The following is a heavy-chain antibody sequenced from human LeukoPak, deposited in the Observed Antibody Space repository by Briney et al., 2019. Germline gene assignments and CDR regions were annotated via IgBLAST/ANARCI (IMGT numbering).Heavy chain of an antibody. J-gene: IGHJ3*02. CDR2: ISSSSSYI. D-gene: IGHD3-22*01. CDR1: GFTFSSYS. Sequence: GGSLRLSCAASGFTFSSYSMNWVRQAPGKGPEWVSSISSSSSYIYYADSVKGRFTISRDNAKNSLYLQMNSLRAEDTAVYYCARDGYYDSSGYYSGAFDIWGQGTMVTVSS. CDR3: ARDGYYDSSGYYSGAFDI. V-gene: IGHV3-21*01.